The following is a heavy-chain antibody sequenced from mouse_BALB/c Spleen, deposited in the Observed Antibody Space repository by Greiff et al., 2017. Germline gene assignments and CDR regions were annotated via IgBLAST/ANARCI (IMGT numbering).Heavy chain of an antibody. V-gene: IGHV1S56*01. D-gene: IGHD1-2*01. CDR2: IYPGNVNT. CDR1: GYTFTSYY. CDR3: ANYGPYFDV. Sequence: VQLQQSGPELVKPGASVRISCKASGYTFTSYYIHWVKQRPGQGLEWIGWIYPGNVNTKYNEKFKGKATLTADKSSSTAYMQLSSLTSEDSAVYFCANYGPYFDVWGAGTTVTVSS. J-gene: IGHJ1*01.